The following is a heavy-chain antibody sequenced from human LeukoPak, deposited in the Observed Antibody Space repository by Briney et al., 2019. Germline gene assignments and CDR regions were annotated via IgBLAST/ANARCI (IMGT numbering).Heavy chain of an antibody. CDR2: IYPGDSDT. J-gene: IGHJ4*02. Sequence: GESLKISCKGSGYSFTSYWIGWVRQMPGKGLEWMGIIYPGDSDTRYSPSFQGQVTISADKSISTAYLQWSSLKALDTAMYYCARLVRADDYVWGSYRYAFDYWGQGTLVTVSP. V-gene: IGHV5-51*01. CDR3: ARLVRADDYVWGSYRYAFDY. D-gene: IGHD3-16*02. CDR1: GYSFTSYW.